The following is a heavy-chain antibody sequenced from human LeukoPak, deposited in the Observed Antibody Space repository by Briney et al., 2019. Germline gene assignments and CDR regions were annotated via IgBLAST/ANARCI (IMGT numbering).Heavy chain of an antibody. CDR1: GVSISNSY. CDR2: IHHSGTT. D-gene: IGHD5-12*01. Sequence: SETLSLTCTVSGVSISNSYWNWVRQPPGKGLEWIGYIHHSGTTSYNPSLKSRITISVDTSMNQFSLKLTSMTAADTAVYYCAGRGYAMAYWGQGTLVTVSS. V-gene: IGHV4-4*09. J-gene: IGHJ4*02. CDR3: AGRGYAMAY.